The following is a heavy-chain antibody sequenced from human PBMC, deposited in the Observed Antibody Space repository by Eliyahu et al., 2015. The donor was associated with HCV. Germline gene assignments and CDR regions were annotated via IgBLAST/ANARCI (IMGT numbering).Heavy chain of an antibody. CDR3: SGRYCSGDSCLDY. CDR1: GFTFGDYA. J-gene: IGHJ4*02. CDR2: IRSKTYGGTK. Sequence: EVQVVESGGGLVQPGRSLRLSCTASGFTFGDYAMTWVRQAPGKGLGWVGFIRSKTYGGTKEYAASVKGRFTISRDDSKSIAYLQMDTLKTEDTAVYYCSGRYCSGDSCLDYWGQGTLVSVSS. V-gene: IGHV3-49*04. D-gene: IGHD2-15*01.